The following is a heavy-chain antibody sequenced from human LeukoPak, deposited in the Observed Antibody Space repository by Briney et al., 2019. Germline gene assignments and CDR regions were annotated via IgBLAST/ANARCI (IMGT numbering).Heavy chain of an antibody. Sequence: PGGSLRLSCAASGFAFSSYGMHWVRQAPGKGLEWVAGISYDESEKYFLGSVKGRSTISRDSSNNTLYLEMNSLRTEDTAVYYCAKGAGGSSYSGGDFWGQGTLVTVSS. J-gene: IGHJ4*02. CDR3: AKGAGGSSYSGGDF. D-gene: IGHD2-15*01. V-gene: IGHV3-30*18. CDR1: GFAFSSYG. CDR2: ISYDESEK.